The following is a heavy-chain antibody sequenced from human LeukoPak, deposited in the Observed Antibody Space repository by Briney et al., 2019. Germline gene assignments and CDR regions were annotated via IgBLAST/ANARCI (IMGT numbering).Heavy chain of an antibody. CDR2: ISSSSSYM. D-gene: IGHD5-24*01. J-gene: IGHJ4*02. Sequence: GGSLRLSCAASGFTFSSYSMNWVRQAPGKGLEWVSSISSSSSYMYYADSVKGRFTISRDNAKNSLYLQMNSLRAEDTAVYYCANGVEMSPGWGQGTLVTVSS. CDR1: GFTFSSYS. CDR3: ANGVEMSPG. V-gene: IGHV3-21*01.